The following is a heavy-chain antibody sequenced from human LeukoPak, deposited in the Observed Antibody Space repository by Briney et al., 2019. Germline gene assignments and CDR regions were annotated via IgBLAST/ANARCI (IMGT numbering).Heavy chain of an antibody. J-gene: IGHJ6*03. D-gene: IGHD2-2*01. CDR1: GYTLTELS. V-gene: IGHV1-24*01. Sequence: ASVKVSCKVSGYTLTELSMHWVRQAPGKGLEWMGGFNPKDGETIYAQKFQGRVTMTEDTSTDTAYMELTSLRSDDTAVYYCARGPIIDIAIVPAADEYYYMDVWGKGTTVTVSS. CDR3: ARGPIIDIAIVPAADEYYYMDV. CDR2: FNPKDGET.